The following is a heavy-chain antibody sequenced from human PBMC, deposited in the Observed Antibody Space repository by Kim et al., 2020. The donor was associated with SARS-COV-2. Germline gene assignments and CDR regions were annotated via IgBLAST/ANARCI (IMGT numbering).Heavy chain of an antibody. V-gene: IGHV3-30*04. J-gene: IGHJ4*02. CDR1: GFTFSNYA. Sequence: GGSLRLSCAASGFTFSNYAMHWVRQAPGKGLEWVTTISYDGNNKYYADSAKGRFTVSRDNSRNTLNLQMNSLRSEDTALYYCARARHFVEVAGPLSDYWGQGTLVIVSS. CDR2: ISYDGNNK. D-gene: IGHD2-21*01. CDR3: ARARHFVEVAGPLSDY.